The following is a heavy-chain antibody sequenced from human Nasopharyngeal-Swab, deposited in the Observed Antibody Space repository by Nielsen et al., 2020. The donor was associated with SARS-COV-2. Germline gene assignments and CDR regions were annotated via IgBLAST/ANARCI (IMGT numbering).Heavy chain of an antibody. CDR1: GLTLSSYA. V-gene: IGHV3-23*01. CDR3: AKWAKYSSGWATGYY. D-gene: IGHD6-19*01. J-gene: IGHJ4*02. Sequence: RGSLRLSCVPSGLTLSSYAMSWVRQAPGKGLEWVSAISGSGGSTYYADSVKGRFTTSRDNSKNTLYMQMNSLRAEDTAVYYCAKWAKYSSGWATGYYWGQGTLVTVSS. CDR2: ISGSGGST.